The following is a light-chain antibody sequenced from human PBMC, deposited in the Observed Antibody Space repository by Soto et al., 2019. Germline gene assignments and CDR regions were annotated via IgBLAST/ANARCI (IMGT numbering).Light chain of an antibody. J-gene: IGLJ3*02. V-gene: IGLV2-14*01. Sequence: QAVVTQPASVSGSPGQSITISCTGTSSDVGGYNSVSWYQQHPGKAPKVMIYGVSNRPSGVSNRFSASKSGNTASLTISGLQAEDEADYYCSSHTGGASWVFGGGTKLTVL. CDR3: SSHTGGASWV. CDR1: SSDVGGYNS. CDR2: GVS.